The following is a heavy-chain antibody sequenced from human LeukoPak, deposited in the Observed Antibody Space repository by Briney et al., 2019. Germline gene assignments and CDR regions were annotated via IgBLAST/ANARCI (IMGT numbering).Heavy chain of an antibody. CDR3: ARDSDYYDSSGYYY. V-gene: IGHV3-33*01. CDR1: GFTFSSYG. Sequence: GGSLRLSCAASGFTFSSYGMHWVRQAPGKGLEWVAVIWYDGSNKYYADSMKGRFTISRDNSKNTLYLQMNSLRAEDTAVYYCARDSDYYDSSGYYYWGQGTLVTVSS. D-gene: IGHD3-22*01. J-gene: IGHJ4*02. CDR2: IWYDGSNK.